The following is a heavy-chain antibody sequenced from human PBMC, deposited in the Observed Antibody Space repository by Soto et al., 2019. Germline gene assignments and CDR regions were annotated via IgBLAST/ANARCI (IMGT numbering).Heavy chain of an antibody. V-gene: IGHV3-23*01. Sequence: EVQLLESGGGLVQPGGSLRLSCAASGFTFGTYAMGWVRQAPGKGLEWLSGISPSGGNTYYADSVKGRFTISRDDFRNTLYLQMHSLRAEDTAVYYCAKVRESMLRSFHYWGQGTLVTVSS. CDR3: AKVRESMLRSFHY. J-gene: IGHJ4*02. CDR1: GFTFGTYA. D-gene: IGHD3-10*02. CDR2: ISPSGGNT.